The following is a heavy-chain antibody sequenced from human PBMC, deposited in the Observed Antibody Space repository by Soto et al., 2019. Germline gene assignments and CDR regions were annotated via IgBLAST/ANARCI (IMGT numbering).Heavy chain of an antibody. CDR2: IGTSDTTI. Sequence: GGSLRLSCAASGFTFSAYTMNWVRQAPGKGLEWVSYIGTSDTTIAYADSAKARFTISRDNAKNSLYLQMNSLRDEDTAVYYCARDKNWAFDYWGQGILVTVSS. D-gene: IGHD7-27*01. CDR1: GFTFSAYT. J-gene: IGHJ4*02. V-gene: IGHV3-48*02. CDR3: ARDKNWAFDY.